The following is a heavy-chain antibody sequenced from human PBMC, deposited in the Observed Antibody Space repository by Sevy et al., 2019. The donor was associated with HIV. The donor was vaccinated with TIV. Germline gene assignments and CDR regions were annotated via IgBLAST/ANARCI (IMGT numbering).Heavy chain of an antibody. CDR1: GITFSTSV. Sequence: GGSLRLSCNASGITFSTSVMNWVRQSPDRGLEWVSSISGDTYDTHYADSMRGQFMVSRDNAKNSLFLEMNSLTVEDTAVYYCTRASLLGYCSTTSCYYAFDIWGPGTVVTVSS. J-gene: IGHJ3*02. V-gene: IGHV3-21*01. D-gene: IGHD2-2*01. CDR3: TRASLLGYCSTTSCYYAFDI. CDR2: ISGDTYDT.